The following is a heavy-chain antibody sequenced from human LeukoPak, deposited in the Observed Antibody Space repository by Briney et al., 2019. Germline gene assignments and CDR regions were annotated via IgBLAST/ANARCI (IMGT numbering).Heavy chain of an antibody. D-gene: IGHD2-15*01. CDR2: INTNTGNP. Sequence: ASVKVSCKASGYTLTSYAMNWVRQAPGQGLEWMGWINTNTGNPTYAQGFTGRFVFSLDTSVSTAYLQISSLKAEDTAVYYCASKIAGWALDIWGQGTMVTVSS. V-gene: IGHV7-4-1*02. J-gene: IGHJ3*02. CDR1: GYTLTSYA. CDR3: ASKIAGWALDI.